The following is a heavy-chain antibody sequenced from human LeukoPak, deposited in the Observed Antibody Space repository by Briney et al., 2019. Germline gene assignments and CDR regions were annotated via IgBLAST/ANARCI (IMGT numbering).Heavy chain of an antibody. Sequence: GGSLRLSCAASGFTFDDYAMHWVRQAPGKGLEWVSGISWNSGSIGYADSVKGRFTISRDNAKNSLYLQMNSLRAEDTALYYCAKDHLEPSQRWLQFYWYFDLWGRGTLVTVSS. V-gene: IGHV3-9*01. CDR1: GFTFDDYA. CDR2: ISWNSGSI. CDR3: AKDHLEPSQRWLQFYWYFDL. J-gene: IGHJ2*01. D-gene: IGHD5-24*01.